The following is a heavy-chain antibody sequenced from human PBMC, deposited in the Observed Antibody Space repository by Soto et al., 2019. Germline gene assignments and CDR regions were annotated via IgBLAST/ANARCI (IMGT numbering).Heavy chain of an antibody. V-gene: IGHV4-59*01. CDR2: IYYSGST. CDR1: GGSIRSYC. Sequence: PSETLCLTWTVSGGSIRSYCWSWIRQPPGKGLEWIGYIYYSGSTNYNPSLKSRVTISVDTSKNQFSLKLSSVTAADTAVYYCARHDILTDPEAFDIWGQGTMVTVSS. D-gene: IGHD3-9*01. J-gene: IGHJ3*02. CDR3: ARHDILTDPEAFDI.